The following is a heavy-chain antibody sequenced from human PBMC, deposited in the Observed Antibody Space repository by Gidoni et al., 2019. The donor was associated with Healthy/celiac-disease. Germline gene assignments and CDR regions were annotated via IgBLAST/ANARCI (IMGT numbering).Heavy chain of an antibody. CDR2: IDPSDSYT. V-gene: IGHV5-10-1*03. J-gene: IGHJ4*02. CDR3: ATPYYGGNSGFDY. CDR1: GSTLTSYW. Sequence: EVQLVQSGAEVQKLGESLRISCKGSGSTLTSYWISWVRQMPGKGLEWMGRIDPSDSYTNYSPSFQGHVTISADKSISTAYLQWSSLKASDTAMYYCATPYYGGNSGFDYWGQGTLVTVSS. D-gene: IGHD4-17*01.